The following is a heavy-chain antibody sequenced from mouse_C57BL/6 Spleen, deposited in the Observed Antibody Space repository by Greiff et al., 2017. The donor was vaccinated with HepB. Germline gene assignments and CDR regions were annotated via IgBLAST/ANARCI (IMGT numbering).Heavy chain of an antibody. CDR1: GYTFTDYE. Sequence: VQLQQSGAELVRPGASVTLSCKASGYTFTDYEMHWVKQTPVHGLEWIGAIDPETGGTAYNQKFKGKAILTADNSSSTAYMELRSLTSEDSAVYYCTRSLLRAHWYFDVWGTGTTVTVSS. D-gene: IGHD3-3*01. CDR2: IDPETGGT. V-gene: IGHV1-15*01. CDR3: TRSLLRAHWYFDV. J-gene: IGHJ1*03.